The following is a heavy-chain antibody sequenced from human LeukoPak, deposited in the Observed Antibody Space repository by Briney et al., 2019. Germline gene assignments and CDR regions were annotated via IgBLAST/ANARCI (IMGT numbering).Heavy chain of an antibody. V-gene: IGHV3-23*01. CDR3: AKGGEISSGWYEDY. J-gene: IGHJ4*02. CDR1: GFTFSSYA. Sequence: PGGSLRLSCAASGFTFSSYAMSWVRQAPGKGLEWVSAISGSGGSTYYADSVKGRFTISRDNSKNTLYLQMNSLRAEDTAVYYCAKGGEISSGWYEDYWGQGTLVTVSS. D-gene: IGHD6-19*01. CDR2: ISGSGGST.